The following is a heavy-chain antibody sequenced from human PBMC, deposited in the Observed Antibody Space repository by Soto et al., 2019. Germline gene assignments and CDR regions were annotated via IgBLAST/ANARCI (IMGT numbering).Heavy chain of an antibody. D-gene: IGHD3-9*01. J-gene: IGHJ4*02. Sequence: LGESLKISCKGSGYSFTSYWISWVRQMPGKGLEWMGRIDPSDSYTNYSPSFQGQVTISADKSISAAYLQWSSLKASDTAMYFCARRRGLVGSFDYWGRGTLVTVSS. CDR1: GYSFTSYW. CDR2: IDPSDSYT. V-gene: IGHV5-10-1*04. CDR3: ARRRGLVGSFDY.